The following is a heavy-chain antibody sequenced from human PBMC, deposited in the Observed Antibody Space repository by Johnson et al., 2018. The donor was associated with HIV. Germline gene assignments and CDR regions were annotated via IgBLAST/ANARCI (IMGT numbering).Heavy chain of an antibody. CDR3: AKGLGTGDGFDI. J-gene: IGHJ3*02. CDR1: GFTFSSYG. V-gene: IGHV3-30*02. D-gene: IGHD1-1*01. CDR2: IRYDGSNK. Sequence: QVQLVESGGGVVRPGGSLRLSCAASGFTFSSYGMHWVRQAPGKGLEWVAFIRYDGSNKYYADSVKGRFSISRDNSKNTLYLQMDSLRAEDTALYYCAKGLGTGDGFDIWGQGTLVTVSS.